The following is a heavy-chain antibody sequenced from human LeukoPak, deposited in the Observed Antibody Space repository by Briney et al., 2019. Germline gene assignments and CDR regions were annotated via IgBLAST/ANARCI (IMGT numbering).Heavy chain of an antibody. J-gene: IGHJ4*02. CDR2: IYFGGTT. V-gene: IGHV3-53*01. CDR3: ARKASNFDY. Sequence: GGSLRLSCAASGFTFSSNYMTWVRQAPGQGLGWVSVIYFGGTTYYADSVKGRFTISRDNAKNTLYLQMSSLRAEDTAVYYCARKASNFDYWGQGTLVTVSS. CDR1: GFTFSSNY.